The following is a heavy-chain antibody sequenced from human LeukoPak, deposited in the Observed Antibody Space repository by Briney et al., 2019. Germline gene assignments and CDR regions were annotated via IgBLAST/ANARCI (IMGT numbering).Heavy chain of an antibody. J-gene: IGHJ4*02. CDR2: INPNSGGT. V-gene: IGHV1-2*02. CDR1: GYTFTGYY. D-gene: IGHD6-13*01. CDR3: ARDPPRYSSSWSQRDDY. Sequence: ASVKVSCKASGYTFTGYYMHWVRQAPGQGLEWMGWINPNSGGTNYAQKFQGRVTMTRDTSISTAYMELSRLRSDDTAVYYCARDPPRYSSSWSQRDDYWGQGTLVTVSS.